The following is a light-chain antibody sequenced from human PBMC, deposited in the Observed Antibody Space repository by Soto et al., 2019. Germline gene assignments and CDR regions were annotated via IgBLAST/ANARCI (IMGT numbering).Light chain of an antibody. J-gene: IGLJ1*01. V-gene: IGLV1-44*01. CDR2: SNN. CDR3: TAWDDSLNGFYV. Sequence: QSVLTQPHSASGTPGQRVTTSCSGSSSNIGSNTVNWYQQLPGTAPKLLIYSNNQRPSGVPDRFSGSKSGTSASLAISGLQSEDEADYHCTAWDDSLNGFYVFGTGTEVTVL. CDR1: SSNIGSNT.